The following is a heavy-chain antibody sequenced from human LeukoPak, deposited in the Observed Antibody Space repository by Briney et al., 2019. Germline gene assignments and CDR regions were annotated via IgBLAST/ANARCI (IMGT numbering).Heavy chain of an antibody. J-gene: IGHJ5*02. D-gene: IGHD4-23*01. CDR3: ARAQLLWNWFDP. CDR1: GGSFSDFY. Sequence: SETLSLTCAVYGGSFSDFYWGWIRQPPGKGLEWIGEINHSGSTNYNPSLKSRVTVSVDTSKNQFSLKLTSVTAADTAMYYCARAQLLWNWFDPWGQGTLVTVSS. CDR2: INHSGST. V-gene: IGHV4-34*01.